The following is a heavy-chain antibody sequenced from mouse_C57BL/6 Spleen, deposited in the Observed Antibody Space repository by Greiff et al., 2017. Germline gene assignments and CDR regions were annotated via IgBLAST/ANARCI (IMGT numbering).Heavy chain of an antibody. Sequence: VQLQQSGPELVKPGASVKISCKASGYAFSSSWMNWVKQRPGKGLEWIGRIYPGDGDTNYNGKFKGKATLTADKSSSTAYMQLSSLTSEDSAVYFCARDYYGSGFAYWGQGTLVTVSA. V-gene: IGHV1-82*01. CDR2: IYPGDGDT. D-gene: IGHD1-1*01. CDR3: ARDYYGSGFAY. J-gene: IGHJ3*01. CDR1: GYAFSSSW.